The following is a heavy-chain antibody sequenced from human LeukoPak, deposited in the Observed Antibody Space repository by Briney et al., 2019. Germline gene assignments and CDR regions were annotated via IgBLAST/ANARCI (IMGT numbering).Heavy chain of an antibody. D-gene: IGHD5-18*01. V-gene: IGHV3-7*04. CDR3: ARDHHPFTA. CDR2: IKQDGSEK. Sequence: GGSLRLSCGASGFIFSKYWMSWVRQAPGKGLEWVANIKQDGSEKNYVDSVKGRFTISRDNAKNSLYLQMNSLRAEDTAVYYCARDHHPFTAWGQETLVTVSS. J-gene: IGHJ4*02. CDR1: GFIFSKYW.